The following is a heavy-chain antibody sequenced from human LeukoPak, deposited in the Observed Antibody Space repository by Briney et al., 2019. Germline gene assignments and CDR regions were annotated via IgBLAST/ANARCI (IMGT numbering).Heavy chain of an antibody. CDR3: ATAVAVGLGYFQH. J-gene: IGHJ1*01. Sequence: GGSLRLSCAASGFTFSNAWMSWVRQVPGKGLEWVGRIKGKTDGGTTDYAAPVKARFTISRDDSRNTLYLHMNSLKIDDAGVYFCATAVAVGLGYFQHWGQGTQVTVSS. CDR1: GFTFSNAW. CDR2: IKGKTDGGTT. V-gene: IGHV3-15*01. D-gene: IGHD6-19*01.